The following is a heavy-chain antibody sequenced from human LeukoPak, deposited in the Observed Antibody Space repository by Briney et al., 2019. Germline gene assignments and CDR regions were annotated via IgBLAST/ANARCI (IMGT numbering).Heavy chain of an antibody. D-gene: IGHD3-9*01. CDR1: GDSISSSSYY. CDR2: IYYSGST. J-gene: IGHJ4*02. Sequence: SETLSLTCSVSGDSISSSSYYWGWIRQPPGKGLEWIGSIYYSGSTYYNPSLKSRVTISVDTSKNQFSLKLSSVTAADTAVYYCARGTVLRYFDWSEQRGYFDYWGQGTLVTVSS. V-gene: IGHV4-39*01. CDR3: ARGTVLRYFDWSEQRGYFDY.